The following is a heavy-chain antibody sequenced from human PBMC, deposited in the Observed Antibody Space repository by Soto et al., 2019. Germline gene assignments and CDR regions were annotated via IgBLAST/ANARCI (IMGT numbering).Heavy chain of an antibody. CDR2: ISGSGGST. V-gene: IGHV3-23*01. CDR1: GFTFSSYA. CDR3: AKVGEGSTADYYYYYGMDV. J-gene: IGHJ6*02. D-gene: IGHD3-10*01. Sequence: GGSLRLSCAASGFTFSSYAMSWVRQAPGKGLEWVSAISGSGGSTYYADSVKGRFTISRDNSKNTLYLQMNSLRAEDTAVYYCAKVGEGSTADYYYYYGMDVWGQGTTVTVS.